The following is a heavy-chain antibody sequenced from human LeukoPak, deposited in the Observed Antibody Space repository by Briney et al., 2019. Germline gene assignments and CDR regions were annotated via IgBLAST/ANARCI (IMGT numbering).Heavy chain of an antibody. CDR3: AKGGFEMTTVPYHYYGMDG. D-gene: IGHD4-11*01. J-gene: IGHJ6*02. Sequence: GGSLRLSCAASGFTFSSYAMSWVRQAPGKGLEWVSAISGSGGSTYCADSVKGRFTISRDNSKNTLYLQMNSLRAEDTAVYYCAKGGFEMTTVPYHYYGMDGWGQGTTVTVSS. CDR2: ISGSGGST. V-gene: IGHV3-23*01. CDR1: GFTFSSYA.